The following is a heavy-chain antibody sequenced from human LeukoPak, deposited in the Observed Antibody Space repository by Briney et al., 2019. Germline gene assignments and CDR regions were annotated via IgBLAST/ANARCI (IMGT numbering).Heavy chain of an antibody. V-gene: IGHV3-74*01. CDR1: EFTFSAYW. CDR3: IRDFRSADL. J-gene: IGHJ5*02. CDR2: IRGDGSMT. Sequence: GGSLRLSCAASEFTFSAYWMHWVRQAPGKGLVWVSRIRGDGSMTNHADSVKGRFTISRDNAKNTVYLEMNSLSVEDTATYYCIRDFRSADLWGQGTLVTVTS.